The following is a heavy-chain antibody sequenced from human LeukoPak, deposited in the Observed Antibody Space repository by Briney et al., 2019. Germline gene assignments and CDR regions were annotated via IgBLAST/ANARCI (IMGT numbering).Heavy chain of an antibody. Sequence: SETLSLTCAVSGYSISSGYYWGWIRQPPGKGLEWIVSIYHSGSTYYNPSLKSRVTISVDTSKNQFSLKLSSVTAADTAGYYCARGPPRGSYRYTAPGFDYWGQGTLVTVSS. D-gene: IGHD3-16*02. CDR3: ARGPPRGSYRYTAPGFDY. J-gene: IGHJ4*02. CDR2: IYHSGST. V-gene: IGHV4-38-2*01. CDR1: GYSISSGYY.